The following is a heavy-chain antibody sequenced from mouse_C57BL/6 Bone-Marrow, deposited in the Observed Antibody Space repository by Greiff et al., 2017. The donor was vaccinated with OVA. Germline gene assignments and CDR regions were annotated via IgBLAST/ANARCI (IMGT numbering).Heavy chain of an antibody. J-gene: IGHJ3*01. V-gene: IGHV3-8*01. CDR2: ISYSGST. D-gene: IGHD1-1*01. CDR1: GYSITSAY. CDR3: ARGGGNYYGSSPGFAY. Sequence: VQLKQSGPGLAKPSQTLSLTCSVTGYSITSAYWNWIRKFPGNKLEYMGYISYSGSTYYNPSLKSRISITRDTSKNQYYLQLNSVTTEDTATYYCARGGGNYYGSSPGFAYWGQGTLVTVSA.